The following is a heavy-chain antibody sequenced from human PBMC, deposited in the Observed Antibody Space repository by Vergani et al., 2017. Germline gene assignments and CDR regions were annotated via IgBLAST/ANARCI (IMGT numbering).Heavy chain of an antibody. CDR3: AKDGTVNYYYYGMDF. CDR2: ISGSGGST. D-gene: IGHD4-17*01. J-gene: IGHJ6*02. CDR1: GFTFSSYA. Sequence: EVQLLESGGGLVQPGGSLRLSCAASGFTFSSYAMSWVRQAPGKGLEWVSAISGSGGSTYYADSVKGRFTISRDNSKKTLSLQMNSLRAEDTAVYYCAKDGTVNYYYYGMDFWGQGTTVTVSS. V-gene: IGHV3-23*01.